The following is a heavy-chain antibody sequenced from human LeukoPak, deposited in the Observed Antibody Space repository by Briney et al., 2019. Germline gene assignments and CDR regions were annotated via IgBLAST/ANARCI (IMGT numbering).Heavy chain of an antibody. D-gene: IGHD3-3*01. V-gene: IGHV3-48*03. CDR3: ARPPSITNPYYGMDV. CDR1: GSTFSSYD. J-gene: IGHJ6*02. CDR2: ISGSGKTM. Sequence: GGSLRLSCAASGSTFSSYDMNWVRQAPGKGLEWVSHISGSGKTMYYADSVKGRFTISRDNAKNSLYLQMNSLRVEDTAVYYCARPPSITNPYYGMDVWGQGTTVTVSS.